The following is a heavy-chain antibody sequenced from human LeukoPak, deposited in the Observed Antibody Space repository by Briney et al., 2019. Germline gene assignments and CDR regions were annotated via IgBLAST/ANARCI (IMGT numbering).Heavy chain of an antibody. V-gene: IGHV4-59*01. CDR1: GGSISNYY. Sequence: SETLSLTCTVSGGSISNYYWNWIRQPPGKGLEWIGYIYYTGSTNHNPSLKSRVTISVDTSKNQFSLKLSSVTAADTAVYYCARVVYSGYDFRGAMDVWGKGTTVTVSS. D-gene: IGHD5-12*01. CDR2: IYYTGST. J-gene: IGHJ6*03. CDR3: ARVVYSGYDFRGAMDV.